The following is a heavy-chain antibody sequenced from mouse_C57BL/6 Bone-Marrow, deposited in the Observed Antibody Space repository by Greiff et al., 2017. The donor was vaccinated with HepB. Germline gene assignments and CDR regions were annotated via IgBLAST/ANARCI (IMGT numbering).Heavy chain of an antibody. J-gene: IGHJ4*01. CDR1: GFSLTSYG. V-gene: IGHV2-4*01. CDR3: AKDYYGSRALDDYAMDY. CDR2: IWSGGST. D-gene: IGHD1-1*01. Sequence: QVQLKESGPGLVQPSQSLSITCTVSGFSLTSYGVHWVRQPPGKGLEWLGVIWSGGSTDYNAAFISRLSISKDNSKSQVFFKMNSLQADDTAIYYCAKDYYGSRALDDYAMDYWGQGTSVTVSS.